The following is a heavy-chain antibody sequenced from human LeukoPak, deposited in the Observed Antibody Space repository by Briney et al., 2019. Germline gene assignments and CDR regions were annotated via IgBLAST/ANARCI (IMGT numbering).Heavy chain of an antibody. J-gene: IGHJ6*02. Sequence: GGSLRLSCAASGFTFSSYGMHWVRQAPGKGLEWVAFIRYDGSNKYYADSVKGRFTISRDNSKNTLYLQMNSLRAEDTAVYYCAKEGGGSSWYYYYGMDVWGQGTTVTVSS. V-gene: IGHV3-30*02. CDR1: GFTFSSYG. CDR3: AKEGGGSSWYYYYGMDV. D-gene: IGHD6-13*01. CDR2: IRYDGSNK.